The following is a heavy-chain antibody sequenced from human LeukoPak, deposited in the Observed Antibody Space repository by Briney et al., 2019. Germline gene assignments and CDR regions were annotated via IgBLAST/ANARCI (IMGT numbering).Heavy chain of an antibody. D-gene: IGHD3-3*01. Sequence: GGSLRLSCAASGFTVSSNYMSWVRQAPGKGLKWVSVIYSGGSTYYADSVKGRFTISRDNSKNTLYLQMNSLRAEDTAVYYCARDARITIFGSYYFDYWGQGTLVTVSS. CDR1: GFTVSSNY. J-gene: IGHJ4*02. CDR2: IYSGGST. V-gene: IGHV3-66*02. CDR3: ARDARITIFGSYYFDY.